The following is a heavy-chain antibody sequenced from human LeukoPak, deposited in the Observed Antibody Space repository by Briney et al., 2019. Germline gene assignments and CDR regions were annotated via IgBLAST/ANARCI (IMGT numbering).Heavy chain of an antibody. J-gene: IGHJ6*03. Sequence: SETLSLTCTVSGGSINGYYWSWIRQSPGKGLESLGYIYYTGSTNYNPSLKSRVTMSVDTSKNQVSLKLRSVTAADTAVYYCARTTEGYAGGPGYSYYYYMDVWGKGTTVTISS. CDR3: ARTTEGYAGGPGYSYYYYMDV. CDR2: IYYTGST. V-gene: IGHV4-59*01. D-gene: IGHD5-12*01. CDR1: GGSINGYY.